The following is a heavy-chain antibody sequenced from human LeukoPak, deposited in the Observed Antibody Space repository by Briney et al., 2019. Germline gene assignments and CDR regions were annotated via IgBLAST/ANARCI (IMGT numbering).Heavy chain of an antibody. J-gene: IGHJ4*02. Sequence: SETLSPTCTVSGGSISGRCCYWGWIRQTPWRDLEWIGSTSYSGSTHYNPSFKSRVTVSVDTSKNQFFLNLSSVTAADTAVYYCSRTTGDSAIIAAHWGQGTLVTVSS. D-gene: IGHD3-16*01. CDR2: TSYSGST. CDR3: SRTTGDSAIIAAH. V-gene: IGHV4-39*01. CDR1: GGSISGRCCY.